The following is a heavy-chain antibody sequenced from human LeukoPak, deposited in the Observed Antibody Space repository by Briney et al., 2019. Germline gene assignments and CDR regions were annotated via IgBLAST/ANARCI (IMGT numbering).Heavy chain of an antibody. Sequence: GASVKVSCKASGGTFSSYAISWVRQAPGQGLEWMGGIIPIFGTANCAQKFQGRVTITTDESTSTAYMELSSLRSEDTAVYYCARDSPVGYCSSTSCYDAFDIWGQGTMVTVSS. J-gene: IGHJ3*02. D-gene: IGHD2-2*01. V-gene: IGHV1-69*05. CDR2: IIPIFGTA. CDR3: ARDSPVGYCSSTSCYDAFDI. CDR1: GGTFSSYA.